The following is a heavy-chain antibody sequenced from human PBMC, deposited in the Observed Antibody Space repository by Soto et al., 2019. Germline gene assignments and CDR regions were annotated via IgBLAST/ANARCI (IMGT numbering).Heavy chain of an antibody. J-gene: IGHJ5*02. V-gene: IGHV2-5*02. CDR3: AHTRGGGNSAWFDP. D-gene: IGHD2-21*02. CDR2: IYWDDDK. CDR1: GFSLSTSGAG. Sequence: QITLKESGPTLVKPTQTLTLTCTFSGFSLSTSGAGVGWIRQPPGKALEWLALIYWDDDKRYSPSLKSRLTITRDTSKDQVVLTMTNMDPVDTGTYYCAHTRGGGNSAWFDPWGQGTLVTFSS.